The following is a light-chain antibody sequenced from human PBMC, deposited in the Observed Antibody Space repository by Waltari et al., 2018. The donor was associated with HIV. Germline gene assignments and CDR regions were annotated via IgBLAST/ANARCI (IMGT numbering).Light chain of an antibody. Sequence: IVLPQSPGPLSLSRRERPTRSCRASQTISNRFVAWYQQKPGQAPRRLIYDAFSRATGIPDRFSGSGSGTDFSLTISRLEPEDFAVYFCQQYVKSPYTFGQWTKVEIK. CDR3: QQYVKSPYT. J-gene: IGKJ2*01. CDR2: DAF. CDR1: QTISNRF. V-gene: IGKV3-20*01.